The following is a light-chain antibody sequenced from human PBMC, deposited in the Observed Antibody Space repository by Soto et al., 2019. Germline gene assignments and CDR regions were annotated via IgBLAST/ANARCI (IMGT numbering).Light chain of an antibody. J-gene: IGKJ2*01. CDR3: QQYKRMYT. V-gene: IGKV1-5*01. CDR1: ESLSGW. Sequence: DIQMTQSPSTLSASVGARVTITCRASESLSGWLAWYQQKPGKAPKLLIYDALKLESGVPSRFSGSESGTEYTLTISSLQPDYFGNYYCQQYKRMYTFGQGTKGDIK. CDR2: DAL.